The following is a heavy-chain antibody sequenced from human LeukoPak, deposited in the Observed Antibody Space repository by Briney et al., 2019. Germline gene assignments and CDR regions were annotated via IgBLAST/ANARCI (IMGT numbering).Heavy chain of an antibody. CDR2: ISNTGRSI. CDR3: ARDGSGSTYYFDS. V-gene: IGHV3-11*01. Sequence: GGSLRLSCAASGFNFNDYYTSWIRQAPGKGLEWLSLISNTGRSIYYADSVRGRFTISRDSATSSLYLQMNSLRADVTAVYYCARDGSGSTYYFDSWGQGTLVTVSS. CDR1: GFNFNDYY. J-gene: IGHJ4*02. D-gene: IGHD1-26*01.